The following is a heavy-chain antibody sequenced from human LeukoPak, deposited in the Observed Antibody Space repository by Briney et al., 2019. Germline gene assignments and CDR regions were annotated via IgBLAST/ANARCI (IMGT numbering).Heavy chain of an antibody. J-gene: IGHJ6*04. CDR2: ISSSGSTI. CDR3: AELGITMIGGV. D-gene: IGHD3-10*02. CDR1: GFTFSSYE. Sequence: GGSLRPSCAASGFTFSSYEMKWVRQAPGKGLEWVSYISSSGSTIYYADSVKGRFTISRDNAKNSLYLQMNSLRAEDTAVYYCAELGITMIGGVWGKGTTVTISS. V-gene: IGHV3-48*03.